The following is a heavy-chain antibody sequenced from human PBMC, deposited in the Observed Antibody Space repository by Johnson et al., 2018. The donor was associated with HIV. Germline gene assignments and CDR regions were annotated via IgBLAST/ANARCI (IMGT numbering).Heavy chain of an antibody. Sequence: MLLVESGGGVVQPGGSLRLSCAASGFIFSRYPMHWVRQVPGKGLEYVSRITNNGGSTYYVDSVKGRFTISRDNSKNTLYLQMDSLRAEDMGVYYCATDYNFWSGRPDSFDVWGQGTMVTVSS. CDR2: ITNNGGST. CDR3: ATDYNFWSGRPDSFDV. V-gene: IGHV3-64*07. D-gene: IGHD3-3*01. J-gene: IGHJ3*01. CDR1: GFIFSRYP.